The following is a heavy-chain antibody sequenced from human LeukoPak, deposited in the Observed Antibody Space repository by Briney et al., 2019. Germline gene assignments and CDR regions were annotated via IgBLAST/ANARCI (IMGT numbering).Heavy chain of an antibody. CDR3: ARDTAMAH. V-gene: IGHV3-48*01. CDR2: ISSSSSTI. D-gene: IGHD5-18*01. CDR1: GFTFSSYA. J-gene: IGHJ4*02. Sequence: PGGSLRLSCAASGFTFSSYAMSWVRQAPGKGLEWVSYISSSSSTIYYADSVKGRFTISRDNAKNSLYLQMNSLRAEDTAVYYCARDTAMAHWGQGTLVTVSS.